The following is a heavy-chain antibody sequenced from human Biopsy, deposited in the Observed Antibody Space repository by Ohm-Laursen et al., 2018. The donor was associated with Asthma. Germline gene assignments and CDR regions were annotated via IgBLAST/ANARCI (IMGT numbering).Heavy chain of an antibody. D-gene: IGHD1-1*01. CDR2: ISKDASTQ. V-gene: IGHV3-30*01. CDR3: VRDGTDDAFDI. J-gene: IGHJ3*02. CDR1: GFSFSNFA. Sequence: SLRLSCAAAGFSFSNFAIHWVRRAPGKGLEWVGVISKDASTQDYADSVKGRFTMARDNSKNTLDLQMNSLREEDTAVYYCVRDGTDDAFDIWGQGTVVSVSS.